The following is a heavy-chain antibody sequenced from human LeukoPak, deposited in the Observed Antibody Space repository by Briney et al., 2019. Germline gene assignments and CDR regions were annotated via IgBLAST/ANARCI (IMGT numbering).Heavy chain of an antibody. V-gene: IGHV3-20*04. Sequence: PGGSLRLSCAASGFTFDDYAMSWVRQAPGKGLEWVSFINWNGGSIAYGDSVKGRFTISRDNAKNSLYLQMDSLRADDTAFYYCARDSTRGLDYWGQGTLVTVSS. CDR2: INWNGGSI. J-gene: IGHJ4*02. D-gene: IGHD4-17*01. CDR3: ARDSTRGLDY. CDR1: GFTFDDYA.